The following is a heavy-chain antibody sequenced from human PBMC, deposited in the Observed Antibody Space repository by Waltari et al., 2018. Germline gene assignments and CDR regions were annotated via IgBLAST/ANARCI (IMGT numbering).Heavy chain of an antibody. CDR3: ARGQLELRSRFDP. J-gene: IGHJ5*02. V-gene: IGHV1-8*02. D-gene: IGHD1-7*01. CDR1: GGTFSSYD. Sequence: QVQLVQSGAEVKKPGSSVKVSCKASGGTFSSYDINWVRQATGQGLEWMGWMNPNSGNTGYAQKFQGRVTMTRNTSISTAYMELSSLRSEDTAVYYCARGQLELRSRFDPWGQGTLVTVSS. CDR2: MNPNSGNT.